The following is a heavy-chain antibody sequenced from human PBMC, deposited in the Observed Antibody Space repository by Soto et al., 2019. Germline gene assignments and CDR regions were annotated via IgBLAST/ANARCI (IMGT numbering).Heavy chain of an antibody. Sequence: GASVKVSCMASGYTFTNYLMHWVRQAPGQGPEWVGIISPTTGGTNYPQKFQGRVTMTRDTSATTVYMELSNLRSEDTAVYFCARDSALIAPASDEQESDSFYGMDVWGQGTTVTVSS. J-gene: IGHJ6*02. CDR2: ISPTTGGT. CDR1: GYTFTNYL. D-gene: IGHD6-25*01. V-gene: IGHV1-46*01. CDR3: ARDSALIAPASDEQESDSFYGMDV.